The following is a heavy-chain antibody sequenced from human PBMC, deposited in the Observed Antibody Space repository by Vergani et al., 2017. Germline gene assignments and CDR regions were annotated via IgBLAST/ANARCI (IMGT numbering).Heavy chain of an antibody. CDR2: IQKDGIDK. D-gene: IGHD6-19*01. Sequence: QVQLVESGGGVVQPGESLRLSCAASGFPFSTYGMHWVRQAPGTGLEWVAFIQKDGIDKFYADSVRGRFTISRDISKNTLFLHMNSLRHEDTAVYYCAKVGRSEVAGTFGAFDIWGQGTMVTVSS. CDR1: GFPFSTYG. CDR3: AKVGRSEVAGTFGAFDI. V-gene: IGHV3-30*02. J-gene: IGHJ3*02.